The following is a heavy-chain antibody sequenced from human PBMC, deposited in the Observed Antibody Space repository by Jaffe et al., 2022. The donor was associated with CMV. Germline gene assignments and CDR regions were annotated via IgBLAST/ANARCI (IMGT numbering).Heavy chain of an antibody. J-gene: IGHJ6*02. D-gene: IGHD3-10*01. CDR3: ASRPPLWFGEYYYYGMDV. CDR1: GYTFTSYD. Sequence: QVQLVQSGAEVKKPGASVKVSCKASGYTFTSYDINWVRQATGQGLEWMGWMNPNSGNTGYAQKFQGRVTMTRNTSISTAYMELSSLRSEDTAVYYCASRPPLWFGEYYYYGMDVWGQGTTVTVSS. CDR2: MNPNSGNT. V-gene: IGHV1-8*01.